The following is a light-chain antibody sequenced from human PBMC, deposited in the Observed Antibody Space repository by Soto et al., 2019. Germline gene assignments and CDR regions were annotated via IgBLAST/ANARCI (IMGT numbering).Light chain of an antibody. CDR2: AAS. CDR3: HQYGHSPRT. Sequence: EIVLTQYPGTLSSSPGERATLSCKASQSVADNYLAWYQQKPGQPPRLLIYAASRRAAGIPDTFSGSGSGTDFTLNITRLEPEDFALYYCHQYGHSPRTFGQGTKVEVK. V-gene: IGKV3-20*01. CDR1: QSVADNY. J-gene: IGKJ1*01.